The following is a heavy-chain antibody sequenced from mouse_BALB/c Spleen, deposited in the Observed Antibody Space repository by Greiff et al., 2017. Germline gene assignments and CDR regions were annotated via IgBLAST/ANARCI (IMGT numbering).Heavy chain of an antibody. J-gene: IGHJ3*01. CDR1: GFTFSSFG. CDR3: ASTMITTFAY. Sequence: EVQGVESGGGLVQPGGSRKLSCAASGFTFSSFGMHWVRQAPEKGLEWVAYISSGSSTIYYADTVKGRFTISRDNPKNTLFLQMTSLRSEDTAMYYCASTMITTFAYWGQGTLVTVSA. V-gene: IGHV5-17*02. D-gene: IGHD2-4*01. CDR2: ISSGSSTI.